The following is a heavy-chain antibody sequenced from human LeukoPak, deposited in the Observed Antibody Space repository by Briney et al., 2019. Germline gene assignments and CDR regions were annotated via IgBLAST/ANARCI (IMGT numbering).Heavy chain of an antibody. J-gene: IGHJ4*02. V-gene: IGHV3-30-3*01. CDR1: GFTFSTYP. D-gene: IGHD3-10*01. Sequence: GGSLRLSCAASGFTFSTYPMHWVRQAPGKGLEWVAVMSFDGDSEYYSDSVRGRFTVSRDNAKSTLYLQMNSLRPEDTAVYYCAKGNNYYGSGSYPDYWGQGTLVTVSS. CDR2: MSFDGDSE. CDR3: AKGNNYYGSGSYPDY.